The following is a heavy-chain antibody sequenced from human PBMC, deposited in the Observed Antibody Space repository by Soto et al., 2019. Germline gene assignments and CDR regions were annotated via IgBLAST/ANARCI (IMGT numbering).Heavy chain of an antibody. CDR3: ASQITMDPRLQY. J-gene: IGHJ4*02. CDR2: IYSGGST. V-gene: IGHV3-53*01. Sequence: EVQLVESGGGLIQPGGSLRLSCAASGFTVSSNYMSWVRQAPGKGLEWVSVIYSGGSTYYADSVKGRFTISRDNSKNTIYLQMNNLRNEDTAVYYCASQITMDPRLQYWGQGTLVTVSS. CDR1: GFTVSSNY. D-gene: IGHD3-10*01.